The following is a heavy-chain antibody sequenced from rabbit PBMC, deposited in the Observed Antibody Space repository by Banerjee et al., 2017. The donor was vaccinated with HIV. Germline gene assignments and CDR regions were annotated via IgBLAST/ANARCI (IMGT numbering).Heavy chain of an antibody. V-gene: IGHV1S45*01. CDR1: GFSFSSSYH. CDR3: ARDLTGVTGWNFNL. CDR2: INAGSNGDT. J-gene: IGHJ4*01. Sequence: QQQLEESGGGLVKPGGTLTLTCTASGFSFSSSYHMCWVRQAPGKGLEWIACINAGSNGDTSYANWAKGRFTISKTSSTTVTLQMTSLTAADTATYFCARDLTGVTGWNFNLWGPGTLVTVS. D-gene: IGHD7-1*01.